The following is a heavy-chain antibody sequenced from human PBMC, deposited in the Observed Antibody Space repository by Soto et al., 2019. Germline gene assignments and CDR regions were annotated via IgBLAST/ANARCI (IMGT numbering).Heavy chain of an antibody. V-gene: IGHV1-69*08. CDR1: GGTFSSYT. CDR3: ARDQSYTVTGGHYYYYMDV. CDR2: IIPILGIA. D-gene: IGHD2-2*02. J-gene: IGHJ6*03. Sequence: QVQLVQSGAEVKKPGSSVKVSCKASGGTFSSYTISWVRQAPGQGLEWMGRIIPILGIANYAQKFQGRVTITADKSTSTAYMELSSLRSDDTAVYYCARDQSYTVTGGHYYYYMDVWGKGTTVTVSS.